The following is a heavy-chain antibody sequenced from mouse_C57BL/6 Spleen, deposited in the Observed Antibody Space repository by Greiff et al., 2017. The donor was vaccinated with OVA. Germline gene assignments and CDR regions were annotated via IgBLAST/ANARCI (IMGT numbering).Heavy chain of an antibody. V-gene: IGHV1-69*01. CDR1: GYTFTSYW. J-gene: IGHJ2*01. Sequence: QVQLQQSGAELVMPGASVKLSCKASGYTFTSYWMHWVKQRPGQGLEWIGEIDPSDSYTNYNQKFKGKSTLTVDKSSSTAYMQLSSLTSEDSAVYYCARATGTRYFDYWGQGTTLTVSS. CDR2: IDPSDSYT. CDR3: ARATGTRYFDY. D-gene: IGHD4-1*01.